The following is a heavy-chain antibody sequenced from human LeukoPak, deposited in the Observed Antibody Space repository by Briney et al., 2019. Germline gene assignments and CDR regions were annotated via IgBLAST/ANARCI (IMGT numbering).Heavy chain of an antibody. CDR1: GGSFSGYY. CDR3: VRIEDY. CDR2: INHSGDT. J-gene: IGHJ4*02. V-gene: IGHV4-34*01. D-gene: IGHD2-15*01. Sequence: SETLSLTCAVYGGSFSGYYWSWIRQPPGKGLEWIGEINHSGDTNYNPSLKSRVTISVDTSKNQFSLKLSSVTAADTAVYYCVRIEDYWGQGTLVTVYS.